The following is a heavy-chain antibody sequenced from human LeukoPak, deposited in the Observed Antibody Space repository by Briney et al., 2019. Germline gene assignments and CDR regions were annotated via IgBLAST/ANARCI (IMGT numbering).Heavy chain of an antibody. Sequence: GGSLRLSCTASGFPFIEYSMNWVRQVPGKGLEWISYIGIDSGNTKYADSVRGRFTISADKAKNSLYLQMNSLRVKDTAVYYCARDHNYAFDNWGQGTLVSVAS. J-gene: IGHJ4*02. CDR2: IGIDSGNT. D-gene: IGHD1-1*01. V-gene: IGHV3-48*01. CDR1: GFPFIEYS. CDR3: ARDHNYAFDN.